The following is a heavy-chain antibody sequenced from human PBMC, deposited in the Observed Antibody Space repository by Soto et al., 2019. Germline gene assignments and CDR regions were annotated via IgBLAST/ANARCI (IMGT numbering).Heavy chain of an antibody. CDR1: GFTFSTFS. CDR3: ARDLGCAFDS. D-gene: IGHD2-15*01. Sequence: EVQLVESGGGSVQPGGSLRLSCAASGFTFSTFSMNWVRQAPGRGLEWISYISGGGRPISYADSVKGRFTISRDNAKNSLYLQMDSLTDEDTAVYYCARDLGCAFDSWGQGTVVNVSS. J-gene: IGHJ4*02. CDR2: ISGGGRPI. V-gene: IGHV3-48*02.